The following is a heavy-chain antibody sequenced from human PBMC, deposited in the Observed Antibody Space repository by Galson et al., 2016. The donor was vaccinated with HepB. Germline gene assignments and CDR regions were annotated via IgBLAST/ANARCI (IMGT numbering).Heavy chain of an antibody. CDR2: FDTVGGT. CDR1: GFTFSSYD. CDR3: ARGWRTYYRYFEH. Sequence: SLRLSCAASGFTFSSYDMHWVRQAPGKSLEWVSAFDTVGGTYYAGSVKGRFTISRDNAKNSLYLQMNSLRGEDTAVYYCARGWRTYYRYFEHWGQGALVSVSS. D-gene: IGHD1-26*01. V-gene: IGHV3-13*01. J-gene: IGHJ1*01.